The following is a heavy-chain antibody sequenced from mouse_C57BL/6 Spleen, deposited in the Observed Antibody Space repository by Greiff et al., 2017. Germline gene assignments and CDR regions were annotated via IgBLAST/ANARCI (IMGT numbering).Heavy chain of an antibody. J-gene: IGHJ3*01. V-gene: IGHV1-64*01. CDR2: IHPNSGST. D-gene: IGHD2-5*01. CDR1: GYTFTSYW. Sequence: QVQLKQPGAELVKPGASVKLSCKASGYTFTSYWMHWVKQRPGQGLEWIGMIHPNSGSTNYNEKFKSKATLTVDKSSSTAYMQLSSLTSEDSAVYYCARSYSNWFAYWGQGTLVTVSA. CDR3: ARSYSNWFAY.